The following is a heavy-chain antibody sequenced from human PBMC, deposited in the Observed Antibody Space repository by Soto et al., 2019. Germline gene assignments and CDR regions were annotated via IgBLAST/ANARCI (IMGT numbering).Heavy chain of an antibody. CDR2: ISGSGGST. V-gene: IGHV3-23*01. D-gene: IGHD3-3*01. J-gene: IGHJ4*02. Sequence: GGSLRLSCAASGFTFSSYAMSWVRQAPGKGLEWVSAISGSGGSTYYADSVKGRFTISRDNSKNTLYLQMNSLRAEDTAVYYCAKDSSITIFGVVIISFFDYWGQGTLVTVSS. CDR1: GFTFSSYA. CDR3: AKDSSITIFGVVIISFFDY.